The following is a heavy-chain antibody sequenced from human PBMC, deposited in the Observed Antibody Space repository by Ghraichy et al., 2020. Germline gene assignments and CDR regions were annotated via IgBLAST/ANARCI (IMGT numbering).Heavy chain of an antibody. CDR1: GFTFNRYR. J-gene: IGHJ4*02. CDR3: ARDDSRGSFFHYFDY. D-gene: IGHD3-22*01. Sequence: GGSLRLSCAASGFTFNRYRVTWVRQAPGKGLEWVANIDQDGSEKYYVDSVKGRFTISRDNAKNSLYLQMNSLRAEDTATYFCARDDSRGSFFHYFDYWGQGTLVTVSS. CDR2: IDQDGSEK. V-gene: IGHV3-7*01.